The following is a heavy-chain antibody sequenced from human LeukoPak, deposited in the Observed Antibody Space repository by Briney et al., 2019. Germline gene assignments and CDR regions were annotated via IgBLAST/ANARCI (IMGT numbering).Heavy chain of an antibody. CDR3: ARAASSSGWLWWFDP. J-gene: IGHJ5*02. D-gene: IGHD6-19*01. CDR1: GYTFTGYY. V-gene: IGHV1-2*02. Sequence: GASVKVSCKASGYTFTGYYMHWVRQAPGQGLEWMGWINPNSGGTNYAQKFQGRVTMTRDTSISTAYMELSRLRSDDTAVYYCARAASSSGWLWWFDPWGQGTLVTVSS. CDR2: INPNSGGT.